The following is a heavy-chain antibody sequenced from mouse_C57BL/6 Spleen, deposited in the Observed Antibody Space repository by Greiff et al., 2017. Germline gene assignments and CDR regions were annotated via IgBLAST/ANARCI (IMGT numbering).Heavy chain of an antibody. CDR2: IYPRSGNT. CDR3: ARITTAVATGFDY. Sequence: VKLVESGAELARPGASVKLSCKASGYTFTSYGISWVKQRTGQGLEWIGEIYPRSGNTYYNEKFKGKATLTADKSSSTAYMELRSLTSEDSAVYFCARITTAVATGFDYWGQGTTLTVSS. J-gene: IGHJ2*01. D-gene: IGHD1-1*01. V-gene: IGHV1-81*01. CDR1: GYTFTSYG.